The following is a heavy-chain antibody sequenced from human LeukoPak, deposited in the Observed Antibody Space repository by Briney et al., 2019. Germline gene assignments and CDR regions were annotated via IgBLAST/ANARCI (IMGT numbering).Heavy chain of an antibody. Sequence: ASVKVSCKASGGTFSSYAISWVRQAPGQGLEWMGGIIPIFGTANYAQKFQGRVTITADESTSTAYMELSSLRSEDTAVYYCARDHYDSREDAFDIWGQGTMVTVPS. D-gene: IGHD3-22*01. CDR2: IIPIFGTA. CDR1: GGTFSSYA. V-gene: IGHV1-69*13. J-gene: IGHJ3*02. CDR3: ARDHYDSREDAFDI.